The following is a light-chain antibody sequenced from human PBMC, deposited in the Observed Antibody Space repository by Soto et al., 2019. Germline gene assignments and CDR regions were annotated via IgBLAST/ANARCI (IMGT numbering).Light chain of an antibody. CDR3: KQANSCPLT. CDR2: TAS. J-gene: IGKJ4*01. CDR1: QGISSL. Sequence: IKMNQSPSSVSASGGDRVTITCRASQGISSLLAWYQQKRGKAPKLLTHTASSLQSGVPSRFSGSGSGTDFTLTIRSVQPEDFATYYCKQANSCPLTFGGGTKVEIK. V-gene: IGKV1-12*01.